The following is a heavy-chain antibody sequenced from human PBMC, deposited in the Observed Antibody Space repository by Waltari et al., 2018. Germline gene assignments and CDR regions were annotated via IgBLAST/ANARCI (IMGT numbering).Heavy chain of an antibody. Sequence: QVQLQESGPGLVKPSETPSPTCTVSGGPISRYYWTWIRQPPGKGLEWIGDIYYSGSTNYNPSLKSRVTISVDTSKNQFSLKLSSVTAADTAVYYCARRPDYGDYYFDYWGQGTLVTVSS. J-gene: IGHJ4*02. CDR3: ARRPDYGDYYFDY. CDR1: GGPISRYY. D-gene: IGHD4-17*01. CDR2: IYYSGST. V-gene: IGHV4-59*08.